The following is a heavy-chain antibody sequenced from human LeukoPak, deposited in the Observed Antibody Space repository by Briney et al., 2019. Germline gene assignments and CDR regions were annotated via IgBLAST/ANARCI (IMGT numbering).Heavy chain of an antibody. CDR3: ARGTVVAVAGTTTEGWFDP. J-gene: IGHJ5*02. D-gene: IGHD6-19*01. V-gene: IGHV4-34*01. CDR1: GGSFSDYY. Sequence: PSETLSLTCAVYGGSFSDYYWSWIRQPPGKGLEWIGEINHSGSTNYNPSLKSRVTISVDTSKNQFSLKLSSVTAADTAVYYCARGTVVAVAGTTTEGWFDPWGQGTLVTVSS. CDR2: INHSGST.